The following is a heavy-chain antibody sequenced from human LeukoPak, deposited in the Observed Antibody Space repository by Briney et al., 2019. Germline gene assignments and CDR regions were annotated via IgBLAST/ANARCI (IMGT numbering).Heavy chain of an antibody. CDR2: INHSGSA. Sequence: SETLSLTCAVYGGSFSGYYWSWIRQPPGKGLEWIGEINHSGSANYNPSLKGRVTISVDTSKNQFSLKLSSVTAADTAVYYCARGVGGILTGYYSDYWGQGTLVTVSS. CDR1: GGSFSGYY. D-gene: IGHD3-9*01. J-gene: IGHJ4*02. CDR3: ARGVGGILTGYYSDY. V-gene: IGHV4-34*01.